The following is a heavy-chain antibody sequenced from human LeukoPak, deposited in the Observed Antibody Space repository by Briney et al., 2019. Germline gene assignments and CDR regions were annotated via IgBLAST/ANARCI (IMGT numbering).Heavy chain of an antibody. D-gene: IGHD4-23*01. CDR3: ARDLYGGTSATFDY. J-gene: IGHJ4*02. CDR2: INPNSGGT. Sequence: ASVTVSCMASRYTFTAYYMHWVRQAPGQGLEWRGWINPNSGGTYYAQTFQGRVTMTSDTSISSAYMELSRLRSDDRAVYYCARDLYGGTSATFDYWGQGTLVTVSS. V-gene: IGHV1-2*02. CDR1: RYTFTAYY.